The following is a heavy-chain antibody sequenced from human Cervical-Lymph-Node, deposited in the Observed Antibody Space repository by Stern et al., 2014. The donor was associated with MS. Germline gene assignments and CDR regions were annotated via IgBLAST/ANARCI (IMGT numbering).Heavy chain of an antibody. CDR3: VREMATITGQYFDF. D-gene: IGHD5-24*01. V-gene: IGHV3-11*01. CDR1: GFAFSDHY. Sequence: VQLVESGGGLVTPGGSLRLSCAATGFAFSDHYMSWIRQAPGKGLEWLSYISKTGHTIQYAGSVKGRFTISRDNANNSLSLLMTDLRADDTAVYYCVREMATITGQYFDFWGQGTLVTVSS. J-gene: IGHJ4*02. CDR2: ISKTGHTI.